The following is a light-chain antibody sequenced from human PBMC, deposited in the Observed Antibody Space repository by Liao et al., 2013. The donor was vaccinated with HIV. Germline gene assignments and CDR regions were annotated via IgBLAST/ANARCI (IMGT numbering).Light chain of an antibody. V-gene: IGLV3-1*01. J-gene: IGLJ3*02. CDR1: DWVDKR. CDR2: DHS. Sequence: SYELTQPPSVSVSPGQTANITCSGGDWVDKRASWYQQRPGQSPVLIIYDHSKRPSGIPERFSGSTSGSTATLTISGTQALDEADYYCQVWDRSSDHWVFGGGTQGDRP. CDR3: QVWDRSSDHWV.